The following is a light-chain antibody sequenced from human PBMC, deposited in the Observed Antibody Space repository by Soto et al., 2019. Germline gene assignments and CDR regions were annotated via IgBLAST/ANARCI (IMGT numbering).Light chain of an antibody. V-gene: IGKV1-39*01. CDR2: GAI. CDR1: QSVSKY. CDR3: QQSYSTPGT. J-gene: IGKJ1*01. Sequence: DIQMTQSPSSLSASVGDRVTITCRASQSVSKYLNWYQQNPGKAPKLLIYGAISLHSGVPSRFSXSDXGTYFTLTISNLQPEDFASYYCQQSYSTPGTFGQGTKVEIK.